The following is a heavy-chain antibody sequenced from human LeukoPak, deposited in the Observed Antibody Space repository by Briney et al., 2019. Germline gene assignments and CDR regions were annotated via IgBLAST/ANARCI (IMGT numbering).Heavy chain of an antibody. D-gene: IGHD3-16*02. CDR3: ARVVITFGGVIVIGGYFDY. Sequence: GASAKVSCKASGYTFTSYGISWVRQAPGQGLEWMGWISAYNGNTNYAQKLQGRVTMTTDTSTSTAYMELRSLRSDDTAVYYCARVVITFGGVIVIGGYFDYWGQGTLVTVSS. CDR1: GYTFTSYG. V-gene: IGHV1-18*01. CDR2: ISAYNGNT. J-gene: IGHJ4*02.